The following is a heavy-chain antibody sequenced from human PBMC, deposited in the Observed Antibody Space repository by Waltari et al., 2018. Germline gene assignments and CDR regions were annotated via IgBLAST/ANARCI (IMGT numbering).Heavy chain of an antibody. CDR1: GFTFSSYS. D-gene: IGHD6-13*01. CDR3: AREVIAAAFDI. V-gene: IGHV3-21*01. J-gene: IGHJ3*02. Sequence: EVRLVESGGVLVKPGGSLRLSCAASGFTFSSYSRTWVRQAPGKGLEWVSSISSSSSYIYYADSVKGRFTISRDNAKNSLYLQMNSLRAEDTAVYYCAREVIAAAFDIWGQGTMVTVSS. CDR2: ISSSSSYI.